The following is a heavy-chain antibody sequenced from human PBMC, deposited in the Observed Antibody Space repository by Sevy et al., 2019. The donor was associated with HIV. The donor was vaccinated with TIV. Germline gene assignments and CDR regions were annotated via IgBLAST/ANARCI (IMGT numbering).Heavy chain of an antibody. Sequence: SETLSLTCSVTGVSLTGADYYWSWVRQGPGKGLEWTEYYFHSGPFYYSPTLKSRLSISVDTTQNQFSLKLTSVTAADSAVYYSARSENVDSAPFDYWGQGTPVTVSS. CDR2: YFHSGPF. CDR3: ARSENVDSAPFDY. J-gene: IGHJ4*02. D-gene: IGHD5-18*01. V-gene: IGHV4-30-4*01. CDR1: GVSLTGADYY.